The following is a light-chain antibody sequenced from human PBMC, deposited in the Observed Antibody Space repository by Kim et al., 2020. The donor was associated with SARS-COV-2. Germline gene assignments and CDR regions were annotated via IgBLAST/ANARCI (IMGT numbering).Light chain of an antibody. CDR1: QDIGTS. J-gene: IGKJ4*01. CDR2: AAS. Sequence: DIQMTQSPSSVSASVGDSVTITCRASQDIGTSLAWFQQRPGKAPNSLIHAASTLQSGVPSKFSGSGSGTEFTLIISGLQPEDFATYYCQQYDSFPRTFGGGTKVDIK. CDR3: QQYDSFPRT. V-gene: IGKV1-16*02.